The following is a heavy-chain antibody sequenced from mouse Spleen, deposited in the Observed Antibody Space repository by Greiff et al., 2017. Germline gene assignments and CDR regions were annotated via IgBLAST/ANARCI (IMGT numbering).Heavy chain of an antibody. Sequence: VQLQQSGPELVKPGDSVKISCKASGYSFTGYFMNWVMQSHGKSLEWIGRINPYNGDTFYNQKFKGKATLTVDKSSSTAHMELRSLTSEDSAVYYCARRSSHWYFDVWGAGTTVTVSS. J-gene: IGHJ1*01. CDR2: INPYNGDT. CDR3: ARRSSHWYFDV. CDR1: GYSFTGYF. V-gene: IGHV1-20*01. D-gene: IGHD1-1*01.